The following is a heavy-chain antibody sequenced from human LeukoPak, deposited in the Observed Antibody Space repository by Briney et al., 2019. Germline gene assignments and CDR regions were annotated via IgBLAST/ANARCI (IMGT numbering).Heavy chain of an antibody. V-gene: IGHV4-39*01. CDR2: IYYSGST. D-gene: IGHD3-22*01. Sequence: PSETLSLTCTVSGGSISSSSYYWGWIRQPPGKGLEWIGSIYYSGSTYYNPSLKSRVTISVGTSKNQFSLKLSSVTAADTAVYYCARHGAMIVVEQTGDWFDPWGQGTLVTVSS. CDR3: ARHGAMIVVEQTGDWFDP. CDR1: GGSISSSSYY. J-gene: IGHJ5*02.